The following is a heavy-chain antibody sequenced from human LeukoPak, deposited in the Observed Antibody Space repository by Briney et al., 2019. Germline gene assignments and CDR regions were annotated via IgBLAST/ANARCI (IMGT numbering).Heavy chain of an antibody. CDR2: IYYSGST. J-gene: IGHJ3*02. D-gene: IGHD3-3*01. Sequence: SETLSLTCTVSGGSISGYYWSWIRQPPGKGLEWIAYIYYSGSTNYNPSLKSRVTISVDPSKNQFSLKLTSETAADTAVYYCARQEDDFWSGPRAFDIWGQGTMVTVSS. V-gene: IGHV4-59*01. CDR1: GGSISGYY. CDR3: ARQEDDFWSGPRAFDI.